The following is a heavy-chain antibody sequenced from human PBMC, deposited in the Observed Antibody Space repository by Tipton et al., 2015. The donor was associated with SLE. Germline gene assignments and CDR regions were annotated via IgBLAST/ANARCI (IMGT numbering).Heavy chain of an antibody. CDR1: GDSITSDYY. V-gene: IGHV4-38-2*01. CDR3: ARGSDGEYVRYFDV. D-gene: IGHD4-17*01. Sequence: TLSLTCAVSGDSITSDYYWGWIRQPPGKGLGWIASINHRGSTYYNPSLKSRVTISLDTSKNQFSLKLRSVTAADTAVYYCARGSDGEYVRYFDVWGPGTLVTVSS. CDR2: INHRGST. J-gene: IGHJ2*01.